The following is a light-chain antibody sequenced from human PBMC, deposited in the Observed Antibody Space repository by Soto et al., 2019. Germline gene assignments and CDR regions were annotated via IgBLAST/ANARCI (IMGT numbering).Light chain of an antibody. CDR3: QQRGDGTLT. CDR1: QSLXSY. Sequence: EIRLTQSPGAVSLSPGESATLSCRASQSLXSYFAWYQQKPGQAPRLLXYAASNRASGIPARLSGSGSGTDFTRTISSREPEDCEGYYWQQRGDGTLTFGGGTKVDIK. CDR2: AAS. J-gene: IGKJ4*01. V-gene: IGKV3-11*01.